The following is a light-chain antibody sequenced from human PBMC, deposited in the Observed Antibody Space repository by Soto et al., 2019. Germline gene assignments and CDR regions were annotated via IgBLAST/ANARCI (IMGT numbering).Light chain of an antibody. CDR3: EVWDDRLTAYV. J-gene: IGLJ1*01. CDR1: SSNIGSNT. Sequence: QSVLTQPPSASGTPGQRITISCSGSSSNIGSNTVSWYQQLPGSAPKLLRYSNNQRPSGVPDRFSGSKSGTSASLAISGLQSEAEADYYCEVWDDRLTAYVFGTGTKLTVL. V-gene: IGLV1-44*01. CDR2: SNN.